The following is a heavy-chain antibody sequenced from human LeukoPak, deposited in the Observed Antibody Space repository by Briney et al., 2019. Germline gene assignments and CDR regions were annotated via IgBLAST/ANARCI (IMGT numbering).Heavy chain of an antibody. CDR2: INPNSGGT. D-gene: IGHD3-22*01. Sequence: ASVKVSCKASGYTFTGYYMHWVRQAPGQGLEWMGWINPNSGGTNYAQKLQGRVTMTTDTSTSTAYMELRSLRSDDTAVYYCARVYDSSGYYYALGYFDYWGQGTLVTVSS. CDR3: ARVYDSSGYYYALGYFDY. J-gene: IGHJ4*02. CDR1: GYTFTGYY. V-gene: IGHV1-2*02.